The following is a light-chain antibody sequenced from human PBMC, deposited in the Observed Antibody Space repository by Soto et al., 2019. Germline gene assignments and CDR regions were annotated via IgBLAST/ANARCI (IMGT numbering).Light chain of an antibody. J-gene: IGKJ5*01. CDR3: QQNNKWPPIT. V-gene: IGKV3-15*01. Sequence: EIVRTQSPATLSVSPGERATLSCRASQSISSNLAWYQQRPGQAPRLLIYAASTRATGIPARFSGSGSGTEFTLTISSLQSEDFAIYHRQQNNKWPPITFGQGTRLDIK. CDR1: QSISSN. CDR2: AAS.